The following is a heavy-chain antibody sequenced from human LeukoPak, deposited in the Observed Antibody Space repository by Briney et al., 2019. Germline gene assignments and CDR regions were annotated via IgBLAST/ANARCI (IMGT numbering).Heavy chain of an antibody. CDR3: ARGGDGYNLDY. J-gene: IGHJ4*02. D-gene: IGHD5-24*01. V-gene: IGHV4-59*09. CDR2: IYYSGST. Sequence: WIGYIYYSGSTNYNPSLKSRVTISVDTSKNQFSLKLSSVTAADTAVYYCARGGDGYNLDYWGQGTLVTASS.